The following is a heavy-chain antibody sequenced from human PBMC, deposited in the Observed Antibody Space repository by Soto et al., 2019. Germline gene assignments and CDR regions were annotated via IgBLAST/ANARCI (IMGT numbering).Heavy chain of an antibody. J-gene: IGHJ4*02. Sequence: DVQLVESGGALVQPGWSLRLSCAASGFAFSTYKMTWVRQAPGEGLEWVANIKEDGSEKSYLDSVRGRFTISRDNARNSLYLQMDSLRAEDTAVYYCSRTNSENHVARDYGGQGTLVTVSS. CDR1: GFAFSTYK. CDR2: IKEDGSEK. CDR3: SRTNSENHVARDY. D-gene: IGHD1-26*01. V-gene: IGHV3-7*01.